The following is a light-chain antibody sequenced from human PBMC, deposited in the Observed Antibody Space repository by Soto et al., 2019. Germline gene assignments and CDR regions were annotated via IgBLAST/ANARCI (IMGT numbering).Light chain of an antibody. CDR3: SSYTSTSTLV. Sequence: QSALTQPASVSGSPGQSITISCTGTSGDVGGYNYVSWYQQHPVKAPKLMIYEVTNRPSGVSNRFSGSKSGNTASLTISGLQADDEADYYCSSYTSTSTLVFGGGTKLTVL. V-gene: IGLV2-14*01. J-gene: IGLJ2*01. CDR2: EVT. CDR1: SGDVGGYNY.